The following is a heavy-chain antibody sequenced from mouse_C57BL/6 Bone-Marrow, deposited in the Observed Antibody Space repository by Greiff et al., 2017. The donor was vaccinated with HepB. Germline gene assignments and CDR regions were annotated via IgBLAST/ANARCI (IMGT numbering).Heavy chain of an antibody. CDR2: IYPRSGNT. J-gene: IGHJ3*01. V-gene: IGHV1-81*01. D-gene: IGHD1-1*01. CDR3: AESYYGSSYGFAY. Sequence: QVQLKESGAELARPGASVKLSCKASGYTFTSYGISWVKQRTGQGLEWIGEIYPRSGNTYYNEKFKGKATLTADKSSSTAYMELRSLTSEDSAVYFCAESYYGSSYGFAYWGQGTLVTVSA. CDR1: GYTFTSYG.